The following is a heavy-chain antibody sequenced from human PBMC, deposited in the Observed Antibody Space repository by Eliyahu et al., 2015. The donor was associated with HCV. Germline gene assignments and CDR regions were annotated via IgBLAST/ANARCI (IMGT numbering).Heavy chain of an antibody. V-gene: IGHV3-7*01. D-gene: IGHD6-13*01. CDR2: IKQDGSEK. CDR1: GFTFSSYW. CDR3: AREGRSSWYYYYYGMDV. Sequence: EVQLVESGGGLVQPGGSLRLSCAASGFTFSSYWMSWVRQAPGKGLEWVANIKQDGSEKYYVDSVKGRFTISRDNAKNSLYLQMNSLRAEDTAVYYCAREGRSSWYYYYYGMDVWGQGTTVTVSS. J-gene: IGHJ6*02.